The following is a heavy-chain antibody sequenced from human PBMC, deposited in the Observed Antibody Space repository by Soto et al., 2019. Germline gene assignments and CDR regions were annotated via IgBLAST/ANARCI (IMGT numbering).Heavy chain of an antibody. V-gene: IGHV3-23*01. CDR3: AKDRLGGNFDY. CDR2: ISGTGGST. CDR1: GFTFNHCA. Sequence: GRSLRLSCAASGFTFNHCAMNLVRQAPWKGLEWVATISGTGGSTYYADSVKGRFTISRDNSKNTLYLQMNSLRVEDTAVYYCAKDRLGGNFDYWGQGTQVTVSS. J-gene: IGHJ4*02.